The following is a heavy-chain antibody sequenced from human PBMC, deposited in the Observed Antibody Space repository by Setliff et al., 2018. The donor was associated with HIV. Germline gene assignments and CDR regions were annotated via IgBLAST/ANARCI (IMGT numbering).Heavy chain of an antibody. V-gene: IGHV4-61*02. CDR3: ASSGWLPYFDY. CDR2: IYSSGST. Sequence: LSLTCSISGGSISSGTNYWSWIRQPAGKGLEWIGRIYSSGSTNYNPSLKSRVTISVDTSKNQFSLKLSSVTAADTAVYYCASSGWLPYFDYWGQGTLVTVSS. D-gene: IGHD6-19*01. J-gene: IGHJ4*02. CDR1: GGSISSGTNY.